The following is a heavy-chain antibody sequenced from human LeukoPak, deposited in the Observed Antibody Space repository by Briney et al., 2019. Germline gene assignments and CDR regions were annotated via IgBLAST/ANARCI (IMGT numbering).Heavy chain of an antibody. CDR2: IIPIFGTA. CDR1: GGTFSSYA. CDR3: ARDRRYYYDSSGHDAFDI. J-gene: IGHJ3*02. V-gene: IGHV1-69*06. D-gene: IGHD3-22*01. Sequence: SVKVSCKASGGTFSSYAISWVRQAPGQGLEWMGGIIPIFGTANYAQKFQGRVTITADKSTSTAYMELSSLRSEDTAVYYCARDRRYYYDSSGHDAFDIWGQGTMVTVSS.